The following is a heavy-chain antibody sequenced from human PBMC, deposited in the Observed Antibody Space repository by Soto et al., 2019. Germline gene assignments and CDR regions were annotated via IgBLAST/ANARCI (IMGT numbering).Heavy chain of an antibody. D-gene: IGHD6-13*01. Sequence: ASVKVSCKVSGYTLTELSMHWVRQAPGKGLEWMGGFDPEDGETIYAQKFQGRVTMTEDTSTDTAYMELSSLRSEDTAVYYCATAPRDSSSWYLDAFDIWGQGTMVTVS. V-gene: IGHV1-24*01. CDR2: FDPEDGET. CDR3: ATAPRDSSSWYLDAFDI. CDR1: GYTLTELS. J-gene: IGHJ3*02.